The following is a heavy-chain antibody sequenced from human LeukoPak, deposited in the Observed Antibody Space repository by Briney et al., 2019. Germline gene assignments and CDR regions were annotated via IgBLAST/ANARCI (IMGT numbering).Heavy chain of an antibody. CDR2: ITVSGGPT. D-gene: IGHD4-17*01. CDR1: GFAFSSYA. Sequence: GGSLRLSCAASGFAFSSYAMSWVRQAPGKGLEWVSGITVSGGPTYYADSVKGRFTISRDNSKNTLYLQMNSLRAEDTAVYYCARDPKDGDYTDYWGQGTLVTVSS. V-gene: IGHV3-23*01. CDR3: ARDPKDGDYTDY. J-gene: IGHJ4*02.